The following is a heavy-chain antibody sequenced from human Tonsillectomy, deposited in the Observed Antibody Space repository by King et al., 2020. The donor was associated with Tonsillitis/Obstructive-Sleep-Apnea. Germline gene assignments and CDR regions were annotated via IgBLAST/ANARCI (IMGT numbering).Heavy chain of an antibody. Sequence: VQLVESGGGLVQPGGSLRLSCTVSGFTFSNYAMSWVRQAPGKGLEWVSGINASGGTIYYADSIKGRFTISRDNSKNTLYLQMHSLRVEDTAVYYCAKDQEYHLLMGYFDVWGRGTLAT. CDR3: AKDQEYHLLMGYFDV. CDR1: GFTFSNYA. D-gene: IGHD2-2*01. V-gene: IGHV3-23*04. J-gene: IGHJ2*01. CDR2: INASGGTI.